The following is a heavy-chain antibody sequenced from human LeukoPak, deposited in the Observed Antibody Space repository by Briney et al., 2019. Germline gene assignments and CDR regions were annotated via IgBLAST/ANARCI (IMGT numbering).Heavy chain of an antibody. CDR1: GFSLSNARMS. Sequence: SGPVLVKPTETLTLTCTVAGFSLSNARMSVSCIRQPPAKTLEWLAHIFSNDEKSYSTSLKSRLTISKDTSKSQVVLTMTNMDPVDTATYYCARINYYDSSGYYYPLLFDYWGQGTLVTVSS. V-gene: IGHV2-26*01. CDR2: IFSNDEK. CDR3: ARINYYDSSGYYYPLLFDY. J-gene: IGHJ4*02. D-gene: IGHD3-22*01.